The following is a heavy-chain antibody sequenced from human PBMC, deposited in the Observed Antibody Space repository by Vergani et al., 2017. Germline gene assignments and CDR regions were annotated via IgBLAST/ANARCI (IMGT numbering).Heavy chain of an antibody. Sequence: EVQLVESGGGLVKPGGSLRLSCAASGFTFSSYSMNWVRQAPGEGRVWVSSISSSSSYIYYADSVKGPFTISRDKAKKSLYLQMNSLRAEDTAVYFCSRDLFYYDSSGYYSGFFAYWGQGTLVTVPS. CDR1: GFTFSSYS. J-gene: IGHJ4*02. D-gene: IGHD3-22*01. CDR2: ISSSSSYI. V-gene: IGHV3-21*01. CDR3: SRDLFYYDSSGYYSGFFAY.